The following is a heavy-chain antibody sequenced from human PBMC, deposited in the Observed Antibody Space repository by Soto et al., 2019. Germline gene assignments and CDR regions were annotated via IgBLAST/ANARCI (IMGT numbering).Heavy chain of an antibody. D-gene: IGHD5-12*01. J-gene: IGHJ4*02. Sequence: QVQLVESGGGVVQPGRSLRLSCAASGFTFSSYGMHWVRQAPGKGLEWVAAIWTDGISTHYGDSAKGRFSVSRDNSKNTLYLQMNSLRAEDTAVYYCASDNREDSYDIDYWGQGTLVTVSS. CDR1: GFTFSSYG. CDR3: ASDNREDSYDIDY. CDR2: IWTDGIST. V-gene: IGHV3-33*01.